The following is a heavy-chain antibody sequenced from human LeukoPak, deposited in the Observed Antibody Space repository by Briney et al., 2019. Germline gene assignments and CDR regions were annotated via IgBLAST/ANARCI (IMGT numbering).Heavy chain of an antibody. V-gene: IGHV1-18*01. CDR3: ARADPTNTGNEYFDY. CDR1: GYTFNRYG. J-gene: IGHJ4*02. CDR2: NSALTGNI. D-gene: IGHD2/OR15-2a*01. Sequence: GASVKVSSKASGYTFNRYGISWVRQAPGQRPEWMGWNSALTGNIDYAPKFQGRVTMNTDTSTRTAYMELSSLVSADTAVYFCARADPTNTGNEYFDYWGRGTLVTVSS.